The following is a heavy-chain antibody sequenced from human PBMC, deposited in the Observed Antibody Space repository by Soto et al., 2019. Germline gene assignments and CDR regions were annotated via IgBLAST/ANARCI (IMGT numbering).Heavy chain of an antibody. CDR1: GFTFSSNG. CDR2: IWYDGSEQ. Sequence: RLSCAASGFTFSSNGMHWVRQAPGKGLEWVAVIWYDGSEQYYAESVKGRFTISRDNSRNTLYLQMNSLRAEDTATYYCARWGYYKKLDYWGQGISVTVSS. CDR3: ARWGYYKKLDY. V-gene: IGHV3-33*01. D-gene: IGHD2-21*01. J-gene: IGHJ4*02.